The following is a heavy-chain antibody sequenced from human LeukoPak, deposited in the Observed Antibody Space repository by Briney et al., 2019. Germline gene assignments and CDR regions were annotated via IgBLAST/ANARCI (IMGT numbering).Heavy chain of an antibody. CDR3: ARVPLGYYDYVWGSYRLGAFDI. D-gene: IGHD3-16*02. J-gene: IGHJ3*02. V-gene: IGHV3-7*01. CDR1: GFTFSSYW. CDR2: IKQDGSEK. Sequence: GGSLRLSCAASGFTFSSYWMSWVRQAPGKGLEWVANIKQDGSEKYYVDSVKGRFTISRDNAKNSLYLQMNSLRAEYTAVYYCARVPLGYYDYVWGSYRLGAFDIWGQGTMVTVSS.